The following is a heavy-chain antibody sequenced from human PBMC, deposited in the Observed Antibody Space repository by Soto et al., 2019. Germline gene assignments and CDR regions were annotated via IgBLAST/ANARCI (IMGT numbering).Heavy chain of an antibody. CDR1: GGSISSSSYY. V-gene: IGHV4-39*01. CDR2: IYYSGST. J-gene: IGHJ4*02. Sequence: QLQLQESGPGLVKPSETLSLTCTVSGGSISSSSYYWGWIRQPPGKGLEWIGSIYYSGSTYYNPSLKSRVTISVDTSKNQFSLKLSSVTAADTAVYYCASWGVAATLYYFDYWGQGTLVTVSS. D-gene: IGHD2-15*01. CDR3: ASWGVAATLYYFDY.